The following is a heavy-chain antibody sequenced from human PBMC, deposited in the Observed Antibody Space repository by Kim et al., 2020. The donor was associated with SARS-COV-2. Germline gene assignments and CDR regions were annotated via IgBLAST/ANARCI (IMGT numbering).Heavy chain of an antibody. Sequence: FQGRVTMTRDTSTSTVYMELSSLRSEDTAVYYCARAKGVYSSSWFYYFDYWGQGTLVTVSS. V-gene: IGHV1-46*01. J-gene: IGHJ4*02. CDR3: ARAKGVYSSSWFYYFDY. D-gene: IGHD6-13*01.